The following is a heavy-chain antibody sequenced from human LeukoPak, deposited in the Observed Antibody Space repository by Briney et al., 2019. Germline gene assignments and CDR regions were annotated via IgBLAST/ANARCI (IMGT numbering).Heavy chain of an antibody. CDR3: ARVTNAFDI. D-gene: IGHD4-4*01. CDR2: TYYSGST. V-gene: IGHV4-59*08. CDR1: GGSISSYY. Sequence: SETLSLTCTVSGGSISSYYWSWIRQPPGKGLEWIGYTYYSGSTNYNPSLKSRVTISVDTSKNQFSLKLSSVTAADTAVYYCARVTNAFDIWGQGTMVTVSS. J-gene: IGHJ3*02.